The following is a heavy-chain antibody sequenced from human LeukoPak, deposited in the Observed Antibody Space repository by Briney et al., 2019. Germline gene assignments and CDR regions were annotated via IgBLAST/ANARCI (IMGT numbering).Heavy chain of an antibody. D-gene: IGHD6-13*01. CDR2: IFHSGST. CDR1: GVSISSSNW. Sequence: SETLSLTCAVSGVSISSSNWWSWVRQPPGKGLEWIGEIFHSGSTNYNPSLKSRVTISVDKSKNQFSLKLSSVTAADTAVYYCASGLAGAHFDYWGQGTLVTVSS. J-gene: IGHJ4*02. V-gene: IGHV4-4*02. CDR3: ASGLAGAHFDY.